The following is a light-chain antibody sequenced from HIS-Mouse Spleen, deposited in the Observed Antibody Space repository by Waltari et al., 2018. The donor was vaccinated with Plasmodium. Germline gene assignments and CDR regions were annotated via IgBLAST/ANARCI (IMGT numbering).Light chain of an antibody. Sequence: AIWMTQSPSLLSASTGDRVTLRRRMCQGISSYLAWYQQKPGKAPKLLIYAASTLQSGVPERFSGSGSGTDFTLTISSLQSEDFATYYCQQYCSFPRTFGPGTKVDIK. V-gene: IGKV1D-8*02. CDR1: QGISSY. CDR3: QQYCSFPRT. CDR2: AAS. J-gene: IGKJ3*01.